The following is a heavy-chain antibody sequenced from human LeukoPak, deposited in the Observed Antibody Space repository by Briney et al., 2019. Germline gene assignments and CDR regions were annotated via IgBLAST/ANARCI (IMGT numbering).Heavy chain of an antibody. Sequence: SETLSLTCTVSGGSISSYYWSWIRQPPGKGLEWIGYIYYSGSTNYNPSLKSRVTISVDTSKNQFSLKLSSVTAADTAVYYSARDLVRGYCSGGSCYPSWFDPWGQGTLVTVSS. CDR2: IYYSGST. V-gene: IGHV4-59*01. CDR1: GGSISSYY. CDR3: ARDLVRGYCSGGSCYPSWFDP. J-gene: IGHJ5*02. D-gene: IGHD2-15*01.